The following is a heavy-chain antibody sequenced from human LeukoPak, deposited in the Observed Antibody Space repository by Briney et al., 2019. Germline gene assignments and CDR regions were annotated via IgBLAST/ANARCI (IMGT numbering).Heavy chain of an antibody. Sequence: GGSLRLSCAASGFTFSSYWMSWVRQAPGKGLEWEANIKQDGSEKYYVDSVKDRFTISRDNAKNSPYLQMNSLRAEDTAVYYCARVDTAMVRVAYYGMDVWGQGTTVTVSS. D-gene: IGHD5-18*01. CDR1: GFTFSSYW. V-gene: IGHV3-7*01. CDR3: ARVDTAMVRVAYYGMDV. J-gene: IGHJ6*02. CDR2: IKQDGSEK.